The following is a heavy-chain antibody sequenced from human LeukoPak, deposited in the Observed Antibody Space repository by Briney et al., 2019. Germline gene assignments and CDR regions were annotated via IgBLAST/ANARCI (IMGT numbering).Heavy chain of an antibody. CDR1: GYSISSGYY. CDR2: IYHSGST. V-gene: IGHV4-38-2*02. D-gene: IGHD3-3*01. Sequence: PSETLSLTCTVSGYSISSGYYWGWIRQPPGKGLEWIGSIYHSGSTYYNPSLKSRVTISVDTSKNQFSLKLSSVTAADTAVYYCAREAPNYDFWSGPQGGAFDIWGQGTMVTVSS. CDR3: AREAPNYDFWSGPQGGAFDI. J-gene: IGHJ3*02.